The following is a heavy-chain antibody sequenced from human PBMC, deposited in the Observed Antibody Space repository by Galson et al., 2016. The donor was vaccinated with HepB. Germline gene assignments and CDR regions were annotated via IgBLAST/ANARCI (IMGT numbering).Heavy chain of an antibody. CDR1: GFIFSDYC. CDR2: IRSGSSYT. Sequence: SLRLSCAASGFIFSDYCMNWTRQAPGKGLEWVSNIRSGSSYTDYADSVKGRFTISRDNARNSLYLKMNSLRVEDTAVYYCVRGGRVQPTVDDYYYYHGMDVWGQGTRSASR. D-gene: IGHD4-11*01. J-gene: IGHJ6*02. CDR3: VRGGRVQPTVDDYYYYHGMDV. V-gene: IGHV3-11*03.